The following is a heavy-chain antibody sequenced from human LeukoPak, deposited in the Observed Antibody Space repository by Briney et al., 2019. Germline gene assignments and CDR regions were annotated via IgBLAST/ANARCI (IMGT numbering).Heavy chain of an antibody. CDR3: ARPVREWELLVLDY. J-gene: IGHJ4*02. CDR2: IIPIFGTA. D-gene: IGHD1-26*01. CDR1: GGTFSSYA. V-gene: IGHV1-69*05. Sequence: GSSVKVSCKASGGTFSSYAISWVRQAPGQGLEWMGRIIPIFGTANYAQKFQGRVTITTDESTSTAYMELSSLRSEDTAVYYCARPVREWELLVLDYWGRGTLVTVSS.